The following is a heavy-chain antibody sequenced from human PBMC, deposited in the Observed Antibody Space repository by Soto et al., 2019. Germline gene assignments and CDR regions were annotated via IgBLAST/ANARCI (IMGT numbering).Heavy chain of an antibody. CDR2: IYYSGST. Sequence: SETLSLTCTVSGGSLSSYYWSWIRQPPGKGLECVGYIYYSGSTTYNPSLKSRVTISINTSKNQFSLKLSSVTAADTDVYYCARVRDWNFVSPLDFWGQGTLVTVSS. J-gene: IGHJ4*02. CDR3: ARVRDWNFVSPLDF. CDR1: GGSLSSYY. D-gene: IGHD1-7*01. V-gene: IGHV4-59*01.